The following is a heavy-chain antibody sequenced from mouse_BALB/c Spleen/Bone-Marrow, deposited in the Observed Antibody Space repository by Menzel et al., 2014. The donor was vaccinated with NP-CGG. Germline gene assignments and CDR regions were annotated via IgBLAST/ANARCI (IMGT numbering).Heavy chain of an antibody. Sequence: LQQSGSELVRPGTSVKLSCKASGYTFTSYWMHWVKQRPGQGLEWIGNIYPFSGSSNYGEKFKSKATLTVDTSSSTAYMQLISLTSEDSAVYYCTRSPITTVVAETMDCWGQGTSVTVSS. CDR1: GYTFTSYW. J-gene: IGHJ4*01. CDR2: IYPFSGSS. D-gene: IGHD1-1*01. CDR3: TRSPITTVVAETMDC. V-gene: IGHV1S22*01.